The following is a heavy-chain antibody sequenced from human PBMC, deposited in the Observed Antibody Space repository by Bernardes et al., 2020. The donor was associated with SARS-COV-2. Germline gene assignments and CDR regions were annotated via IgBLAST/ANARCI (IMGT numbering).Heavy chain of an antibody. Sequence: SETLSLTRTVSGGSISSGGYYWSWIRQHPGKGLEWIGYIYYSGSTYYNPSLKSRVTISVDTSKNQFSLKLSSVTAADTAVYYCARALRITIFGVVSNFDYWGQGTLVTVSS. D-gene: IGHD3-3*01. CDR2: IYYSGST. CDR3: ARALRITIFGVVSNFDY. V-gene: IGHV4-31*03. CDR1: GGSISSGGYY. J-gene: IGHJ4*02.